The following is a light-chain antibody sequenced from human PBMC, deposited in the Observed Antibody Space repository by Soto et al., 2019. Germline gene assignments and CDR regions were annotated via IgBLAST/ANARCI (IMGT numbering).Light chain of an antibody. J-gene: IGKJ5*01. CDR3: QQRRDWPIT. V-gene: IGKV3-11*01. CDR2: EAS. Sequence: VLRRERATLSLSAVEITTLSCRGSQSVRSHLVWYQQKPGQAPRLLIYEASNRATGIPARFSGSGSGTDFPLTISCLEPEPFDLHYRQQRRDWPITFAQGTRLEIK. CDR1: QSVRSH.